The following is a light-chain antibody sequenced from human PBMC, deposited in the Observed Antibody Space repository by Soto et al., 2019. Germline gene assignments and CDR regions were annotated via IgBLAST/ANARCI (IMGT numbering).Light chain of an antibody. CDR1: SSNIGADYD. CDR3: QSYDSSLSGWL. J-gene: IGLJ3*02. V-gene: IGLV1-40*01. Sequence: QSVLTQPPSVSGAPGQRVTISCTGSSSNIGADYDIHWYQHLPGTAPKLLIYANINRPSGVPDRFSGSKSGTSAFLAITELQAEDEADYYCQSYDSSLSGWLFGGGTKLTVL. CDR2: ANI.